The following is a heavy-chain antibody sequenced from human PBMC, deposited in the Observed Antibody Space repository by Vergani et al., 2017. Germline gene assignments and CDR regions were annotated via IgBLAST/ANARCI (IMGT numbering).Heavy chain of an antibody. CDR2: ISGSGGST. CDR3: AKQSPSSSSRHYYYYYMDV. J-gene: IGHJ6*03. V-gene: IGHV3-23*01. D-gene: IGHD6-6*01. CDR1: GFTFSSYA. Sequence: EVQLLESGGGSAQPGGSLRLSCAASGFTFSSYAMSWVRQAPGKGLEWVSGISGSGGSTYYADSVKGRFTISRDNSKNTLYMQMNSLRAEDTAVYYCAKQSPSSSSRHYYYYYMDVWGKXP.